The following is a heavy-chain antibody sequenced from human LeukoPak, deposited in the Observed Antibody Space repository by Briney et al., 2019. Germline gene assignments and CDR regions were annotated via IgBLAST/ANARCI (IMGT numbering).Heavy chain of an antibody. D-gene: IGHD4-17*01. CDR3: AREVYGVYYFDY. V-gene: IGHV3-21*01. CDR2: ISSGSSFI. Sequence: PGGFLRLSCAASGFTFSTYTMNWVRQAPGKGLEWVSSISSGSSFISYADSVKGRFTISRDNAKNSLYLQMNSLRAEDTAVYYCAREVYGVYYFDYWGQGTLVTVSS. CDR1: GFTFSTYT. J-gene: IGHJ4*02.